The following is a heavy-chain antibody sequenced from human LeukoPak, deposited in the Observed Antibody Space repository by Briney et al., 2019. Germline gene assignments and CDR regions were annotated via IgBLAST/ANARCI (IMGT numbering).Heavy chain of an antibody. J-gene: IGHJ3*02. Sequence: GGSLRLSCAASGLTVSSYMSWVRQAPGKGLEWVSVIYSGGSIYYADSMKGRFTISRDNSKNTLYLQVNSLRAEDTAMYYCARNILFAFDIWGQGTMVTVSS. V-gene: IGHV3-53*01. CDR2: IYSGGSI. D-gene: IGHD2/OR15-2a*01. CDR3: ARNILFAFDI. CDR1: GLTVSSY.